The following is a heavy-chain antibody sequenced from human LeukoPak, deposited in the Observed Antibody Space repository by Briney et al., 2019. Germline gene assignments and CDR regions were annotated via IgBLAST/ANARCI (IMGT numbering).Heavy chain of an antibody. CDR2: ISYDGSDK. Sequence: GGSLRLSCAAPGFTYNNYGMHWVRQAPGKGLEWVTFISYDGSDKSYADSAKGRFIISRDNSKKTLYVQMNSLTTDDTAVYYCAKDVSTGWSFDSWGQGTLVTVSS. CDR1: GFTYNNYG. J-gene: IGHJ4*02. V-gene: IGHV3-30*02. D-gene: IGHD6-19*01. CDR3: AKDVSTGWSFDS.